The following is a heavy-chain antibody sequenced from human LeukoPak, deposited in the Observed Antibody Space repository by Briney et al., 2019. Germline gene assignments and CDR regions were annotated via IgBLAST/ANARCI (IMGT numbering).Heavy chain of an antibody. CDR1: GFTFDDYA. V-gene: IGHV3-43D*03. Sequence: GGSLRLSCAASGFTFDDYAMHWVRQAPGKGLEWVSLISWDGGGTYYADTVKGRFTISRDNSKNSLYLQMNSLRTEDTALYYCVKDRHYDSTWRAFDIWGQGTMVTVSS. D-gene: IGHD3-22*01. CDR2: ISWDGGGT. CDR3: VKDRHYDSTWRAFDI. J-gene: IGHJ3*02.